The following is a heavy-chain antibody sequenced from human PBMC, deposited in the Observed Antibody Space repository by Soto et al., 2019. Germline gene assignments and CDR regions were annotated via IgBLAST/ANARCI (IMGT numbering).Heavy chain of an antibody. CDR1: GFIFTRYG. D-gene: IGHD6-19*01. V-gene: IGHV3-23*01. J-gene: IGHJ3*02. CDR2: ISGTAGKT. CDR3: SGRTVASSWTSDI. Sequence: GGSLRLSCAASGFIFTRYGMAWVGQFPGKGLEWLAGISGTAGKTYYLDSVKGRFTISRDTSRNTVFLQMNSLRADDTAIYFCSGRTVASSWTSDIWGQGTMVTVSS.